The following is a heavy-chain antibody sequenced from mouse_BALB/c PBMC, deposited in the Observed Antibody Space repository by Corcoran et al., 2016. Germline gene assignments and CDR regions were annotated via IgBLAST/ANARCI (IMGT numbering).Heavy chain of an antibody. D-gene: IGHD2-4*01. V-gene: IGHV4-1*02. Sequence: EVKLLESGGGLVQPGGSLKLSCAASGFDFSGYWMNWVRQAPGKGLEWIGEINPESSTINYTPSLKDKFIISRDNAKNTLYLQMSKVRSEDTALYYCARLGDYGWSAFWGQGTLVTVSA. CDR2: INPESSTI. CDR3: ARLGDYGWSAF. CDR1: GFDFSGYW. J-gene: IGHJ3*01.